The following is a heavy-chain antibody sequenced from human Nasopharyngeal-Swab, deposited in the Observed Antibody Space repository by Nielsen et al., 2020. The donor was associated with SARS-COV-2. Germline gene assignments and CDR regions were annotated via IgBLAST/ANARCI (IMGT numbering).Heavy chain of an antibody. J-gene: IGHJ6*02. D-gene: IGHD3-22*01. V-gene: IGHV1-46*01. CDR1: GYTFTSYY. Sequence: ASVKVSCKASGYTFTSYYMHWVRQAPGQGLEWMGIINPSGGSTSYAQKFQGRVTMTRDTSTSTVYMELSSLRSEDTAVYYCARSVLCDSSGYYYPSYYYGMDVWGQGTTVTVSS. CDR3: ARSVLCDSSGYYYPSYYYGMDV. CDR2: INPSGGST.